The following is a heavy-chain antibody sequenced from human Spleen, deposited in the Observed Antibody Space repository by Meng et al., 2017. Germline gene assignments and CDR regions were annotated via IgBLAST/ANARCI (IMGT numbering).Heavy chain of an antibody. D-gene: IGHD6-19*01. CDR3: ARSRSSGWYRYAFDI. V-gene: IGHV5-51*01. Sequence: GESLKISCKGSGYSFSNYWIGWVRQMPGKGLEWMGIIYPGDSDTRYSPSFQGQVTISADKSISTAYLQWSSLKASDTAIYFCARSRSSGWYRYAFDIWGQGTLVTVSS. J-gene: IGHJ3*02. CDR2: IYPGDSDT. CDR1: GYSFSNYW.